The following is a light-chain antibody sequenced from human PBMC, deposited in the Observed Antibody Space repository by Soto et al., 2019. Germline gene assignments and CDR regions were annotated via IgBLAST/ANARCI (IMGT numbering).Light chain of an antibody. V-gene: IGKV3-15*01. CDR2: EAS. Sequence: EIVLTQSPATLSLSPGERATLSCRASQSVSRFLGWYQQKRGQAPRLLIYEASNRATGIPARFSGSGSGTEFTLTISSLQSEDFAVYYCQQYNNWPRTFGQGTKVDIK. CDR1: QSVSRF. CDR3: QQYNNWPRT. J-gene: IGKJ1*01.